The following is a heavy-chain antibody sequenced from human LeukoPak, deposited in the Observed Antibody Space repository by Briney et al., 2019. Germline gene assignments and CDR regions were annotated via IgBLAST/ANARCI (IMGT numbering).Heavy chain of an antibody. CDR2: ISGSGDST. V-gene: IGHV3-23*01. CDR3: ARDLPYYEKRLPKNWYFDL. J-gene: IGHJ2*01. CDR1: GLTFSSYA. Sequence: GGSLRLSCAASGLTFSSYAMSWVRQAPGKGLQWVSVISGSGDSTYYADSVKGRFTISRDNSKNTLYLQMNSLRAEDTAVYYCARDLPYYEKRLPKNWYFDLWGRGTLVTVSS. D-gene: IGHD3-22*01.